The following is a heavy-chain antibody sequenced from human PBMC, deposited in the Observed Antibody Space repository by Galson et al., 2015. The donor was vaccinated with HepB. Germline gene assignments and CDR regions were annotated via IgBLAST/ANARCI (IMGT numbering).Heavy chain of an antibody. CDR3: ARKGENYDSSGYYYAFDI. J-gene: IGHJ3*02. CDR1: GFTFSSYS. D-gene: IGHD3-22*01. V-gene: IGHV3-21*01. CDR2: IGSSSSYI. Sequence: SLRLSCAASGFTFSSYSMNWVRQAPGKGLEWVSSIGSSSSYIYYADSVKGRFTISRDNAKNSLYLQMNSLRAEDTAVYYCARKGENYDSSGYYYAFDIWGQGAMVTVSS.